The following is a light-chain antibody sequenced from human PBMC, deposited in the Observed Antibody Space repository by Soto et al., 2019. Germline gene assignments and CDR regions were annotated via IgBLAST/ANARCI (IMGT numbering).Light chain of an antibody. V-gene: IGLV2-14*01. CDR1: SSDVGGYNY. J-gene: IGLJ3*02. CDR3: SSYTSSSTPWV. CDR2: EVS. Sequence: QSVLTQPASVSGSPGQSITISCTGTSSDVGGYNYVSWYQQHPGKAPKLMIYEVSNRHSGVSNRFSGSKSGNTASLTISGLQAEDEADYYCSSYTSSSTPWVFGGGTQLTVL.